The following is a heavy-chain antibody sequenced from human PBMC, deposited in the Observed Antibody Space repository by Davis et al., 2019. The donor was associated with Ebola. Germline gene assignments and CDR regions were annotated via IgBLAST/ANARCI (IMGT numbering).Heavy chain of an antibody. CDR1: GDIFSSHT. Sequence: SSVNVSCKASGDIFSSHTINWVRQPPGQGLEWMGGIIPVYGASYYAQTYKGRLTITADLSTGTAYMELSSLRSEDTATYFCARNDSVSKWFDPWGQGTLVIVSS. J-gene: IGHJ5*02. CDR3: ARNDSVSKWFDP. CDR2: IIPVYGAS. D-gene: IGHD2-21*02. V-gene: IGHV1-69*13.